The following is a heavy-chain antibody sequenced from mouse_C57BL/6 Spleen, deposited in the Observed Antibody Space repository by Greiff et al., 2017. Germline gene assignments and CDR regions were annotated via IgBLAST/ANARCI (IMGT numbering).Heavy chain of an antibody. CDR3: TCYFDV. J-gene: IGHJ2*01. CDR1: GYTFTDYE. CDR2: IDPETGGT. Sequence: VQLKESGAELVRPGASVTLSCKASGYTFTDYEMHWVKQTPVHGLEWIGAIDPETGGTAYNQKFKGKAILTADKSSSTAYMELRSLTSEDAAVYYCTCYFDVWGKGTTLTVSS. V-gene: IGHV1-15*01.